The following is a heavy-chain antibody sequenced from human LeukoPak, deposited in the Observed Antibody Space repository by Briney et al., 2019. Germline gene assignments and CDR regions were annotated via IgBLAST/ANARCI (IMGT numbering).Heavy chain of an antibody. CDR3: ADGLGRTFDY. Sequence: GGSLRLSCAASGFTFKNYAMSWVRQAPGKGLEWVAGISGSGSSTNYADSVKGRFTISRDNSKNTLYLQMNSLRADDTAVYYCADGLGRTFDYWGQGTLGTVSS. CDR1: GFTFKNYA. D-gene: IGHD3-16*01. CDR2: ISGSGSST. J-gene: IGHJ4*02. V-gene: IGHV3-23*01.